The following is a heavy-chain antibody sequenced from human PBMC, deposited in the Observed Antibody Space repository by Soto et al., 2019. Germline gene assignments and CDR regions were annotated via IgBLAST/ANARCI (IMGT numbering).Heavy chain of an antibody. CDR2: IFYSGST. D-gene: IGHD1-26*01. Sequence: QVQLQESGPGLVKPSETLSLTCTVSGGSVSSGSYYCSWIRQPPGKGLEWIGYIFYSGSTNYNPSLKSRVTISVDTSKNQFYLKLSSVTAADTAVYYCARGGSYGDFWGQGTLVTVSP. J-gene: IGHJ4*02. V-gene: IGHV4-61*01. CDR3: ARGGSYGDF. CDR1: GGSVSSGSYY.